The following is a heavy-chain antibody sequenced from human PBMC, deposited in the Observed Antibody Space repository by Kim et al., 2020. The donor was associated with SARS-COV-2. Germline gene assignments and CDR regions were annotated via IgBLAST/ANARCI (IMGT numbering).Heavy chain of an antibody. CDR3: VRDPDYGDNVGY. CDR2: ISSSSSYI. V-gene: IGHV3-21*01. D-gene: IGHD4-17*01. CDR1: GFTFSSYS. Sequence: GGSLRLSCAASGFTFSSYSMNWVRQAPGKGLEWVSSISSSSSYIYYADSVKGRFTISRDNAKNSLYLQMNSLRAEDTAVYYCVRDPDYGDNVGYWGQGTLVTVSS. J-gene: IGHJ4*02.